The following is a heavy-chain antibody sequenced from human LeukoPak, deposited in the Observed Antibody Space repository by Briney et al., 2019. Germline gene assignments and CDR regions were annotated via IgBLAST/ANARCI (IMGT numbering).Heavy chain of an antibody. Sequence: GGSLRLSCAASGFTVSNNYMTWVRQAPGKGLESVSVINDGGRTFYADSVKGRFTISRDNTKNTLYLQMNSLRDEDTAVYFCAKPDYSRGNWFDPWGQGTLVTVSS. CDR1: GFTVSNNY. J-gene: IGHJ5*02. D-gene: IGHD2-15*01. V-gene: IGHV3-66*04. CDR2: INDGGRT. CDR3: AKPDYSRGNWFDP.